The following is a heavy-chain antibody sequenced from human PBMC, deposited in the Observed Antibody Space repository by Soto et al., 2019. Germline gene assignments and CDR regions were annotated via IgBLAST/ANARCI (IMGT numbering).Heavy chain of an antibody. CDR3: ATWHLQEHAYDV. Sequence: GSLRLSCAVSGLTVSGKKYVAWVRQAPGKGLEWVSGFYDLDGTYYADSLKGRFTTSGDSSRTIVYLQMNGLRPEDTAVYYCATWHLQEHAYDVWGQGTTVTVSS. CDR2: FYDLDGT. J-gene: IGHJ3*01. D-gene: IGHD4-4*01. CDR1: GLTVSGKKY. V-gene: IGHV3-53*01.